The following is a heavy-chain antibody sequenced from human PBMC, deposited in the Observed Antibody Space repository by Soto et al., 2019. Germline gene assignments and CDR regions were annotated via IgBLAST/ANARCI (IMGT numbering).Heavy chain of an antibody. J-gene: IGHJ3*02. CDR2: IYYSGST. CDR1: GGSISSYY. D-gene: IGHD7-27*01. CDR3: ARGGGFNWGLDAFDI. V-gene: IGHV4-59*01. Sequence: SETLSLTCTVSGGSISSYYWSWIRQPPGKGLEWIGYIYYSGSTNYNPSLKSRVTISVDTSKNQFSLKLSSVTAADTAVYYWARGGGFNWGLDAFDIWGQGTMVTVSS.